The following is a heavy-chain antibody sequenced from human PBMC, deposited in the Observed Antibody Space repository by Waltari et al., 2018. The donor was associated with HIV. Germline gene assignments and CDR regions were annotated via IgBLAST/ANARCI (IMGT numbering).Heavy chain of an antibody. CDR2: LSWNSGNA. CDR3: TKGAGGWDVYYLDY. CDR1: GFTFGDYA. D-gene: IGHD1-26*01. Sequence: VQLVESGGGSVQPGRSLRLSCAGSGFTFGDYALPWVRQAPGKGLEWVSSLSWNSGNAGYADSVKGRFTISRDNGKNSLYLEMNSLRPDDSAFYYCTKGAGGWDVYYLDYWGQGILVTVSS. J-gene: IGHJ4*02. V-gene: IGHV3-9*01.